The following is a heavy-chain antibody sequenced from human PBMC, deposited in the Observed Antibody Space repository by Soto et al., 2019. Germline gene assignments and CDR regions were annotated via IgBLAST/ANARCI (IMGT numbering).Heavy chain of an antibody. Sequence: GASVKVSCEAPGGTLSGSAIRWVRQAPGQGLEWMGGIIPIFGTANYAQKFQGRVTSTADESTSTAYMELSSLRSEDTAVFYFSAGPIGYNRFDVSGQGSL. CDR1: GGTLSGSA. CDR3: SAGPIGYNRFDV. J-gene: IGHJ5*02. CDR2: IIPIFGTA. V-gene: IGHV1-69*13. D-gene: IGHD6-13*01.